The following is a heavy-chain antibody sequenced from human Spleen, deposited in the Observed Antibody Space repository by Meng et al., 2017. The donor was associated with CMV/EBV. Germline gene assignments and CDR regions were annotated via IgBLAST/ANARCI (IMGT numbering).Heavy chain of an antibody. CDR3: ARYGYAFDY. J-gene: IGHJ4*02. CDR1: GFTFDDHA. Sequence: SLKISCAASGFTFDDHAMHWVRQAPGKGLEWVSGISWNGGIVGYADSVKGRFTISRDNAKNSLYLQMNRLRVEDTALYYCARYGYAFDYWGQGTLVTVSS. D-gene: IGHD5-18*01. V-gene: IGHV3-9*01. CDR2: ISWNGGIV.